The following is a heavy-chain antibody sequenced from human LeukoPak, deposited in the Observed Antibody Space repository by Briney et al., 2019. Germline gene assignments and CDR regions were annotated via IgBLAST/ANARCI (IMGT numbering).Heavy chain of an antibody. CDR2: HYYTGRI. Sequence: TETLSLTCTVSGGSISGSSYCWGWIRQPPGKGPEGIGSHYYTGRIYGNPSLNSRVTISLDTSKNQFSLKLTSVTAADTAVYYCARDGSDNWGLFYYWGRGTLVTVSS. J-gene: IGHJ4*02. CDR1: GGSISGSSYC. D-gene: IGHD1-1*01. V-gene: IGHV4-39*07. CDR3: ARDGSDNWGLFYY.